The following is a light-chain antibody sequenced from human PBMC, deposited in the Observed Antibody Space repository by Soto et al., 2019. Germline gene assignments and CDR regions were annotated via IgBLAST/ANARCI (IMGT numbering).Light chain of an antibody. Sequence: DIQMTQSPSTLSASVGDRVTITCRASQSISTSLAWYQQKPGKAPKVLIYKASSLESGVPSRFSGSGSGTEFTLTISSLQPDDFATNYCQHCDSYWTFGQGTKVEIK. CDR3: QHCDSYWT. J-gene: IGKJ1*01. CDR1: QSISTS. CDR2: KAS. V-gene: IGKV1-5*03.